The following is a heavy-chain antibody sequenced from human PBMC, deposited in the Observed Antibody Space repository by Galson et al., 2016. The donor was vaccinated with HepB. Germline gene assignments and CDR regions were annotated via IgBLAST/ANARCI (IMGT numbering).Heavy chain of an antibody. CDR1: GFTFSTYG. D-gene: IGHD2-8*01. V-gene: IGHV3-33*01. Sequence: SLRLSCAASGFTFSTYGMQWVRQAPGKGLEWVAVIRFDGTNKDFADSMKGRFTISRDNSKNTLYLQMNSLRAEDTAVYYCARDRPDCTNGVCSPHLYYYYHGMDVWGQGTTVTVSS. J-gene: IGHJ6*02. CDR2: IRFDGTNK. CDR3: ARDRPDCTNGVCSPHLYYYYHGMDV.